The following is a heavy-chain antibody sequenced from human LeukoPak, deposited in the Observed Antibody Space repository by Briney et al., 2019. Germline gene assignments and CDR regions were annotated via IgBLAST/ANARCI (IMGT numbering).Heavy chain of an antibody. Sequence: VASVKVSCKASGYTFTGYYMHWVRQAPGQGLEWMGWINPNSSGTNYAQKFQGWVTMTRDTSISTAYMELSRLRSDDTAVYYCARDPTSAYSSSWYMDYWGQGTLVTVSS. J-gene: IGHJ4*02. CDR1: GYTFTGYY. V-gene: IGHV1-2*04. CDR3: ARDPTSAYSSSWYMDY. CDR2: INPNSSGT. D-gene: IGHD6-13*01.